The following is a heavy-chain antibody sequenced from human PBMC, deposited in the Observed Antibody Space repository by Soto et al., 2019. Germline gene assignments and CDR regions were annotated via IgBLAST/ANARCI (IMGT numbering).Heavy chain of an antibody. CDR1: GHYFSGYY. Sequence: QVQLVQSGAEVKKTGASVKVSCEAPGHYFSGYYMYWVRQAPGHGLEWRGWINLNSGGTNYAQKFQGRVTMTRDTSITTGYMDLSGMTSDDTAVYYCASAPPYSGISGYLELWGQGTLVTVSS. D-gene: IGHD3-22*01. CDR2: INLNSGGT. J-gene: IGHJ4*02. V-gene: IGHV1-2*02. CDR3: ASAPPYSGISGYLEL.